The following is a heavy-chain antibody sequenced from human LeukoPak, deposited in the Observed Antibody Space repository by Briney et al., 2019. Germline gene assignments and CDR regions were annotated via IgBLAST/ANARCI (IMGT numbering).Heavy chain of an antibody. V-gene: IGHV3-30-3*01. J-gene: IGHJ4*02. CDR1: GFTFSSYA. CDR3: ARDSVGATDYFDY. D-gene: IGHD1-26*01. CDR2: ISYDGSNK. Sequence: RGSLRLSCAASGFTFSSYAMHWVRQAPGKGLEWVAVISYDGSNKYYADSVKGRFTISRGNSKNTLYLQKNSLRAEDTAVYYCARDSVGATDYFDYWGQGTLVTVSS.